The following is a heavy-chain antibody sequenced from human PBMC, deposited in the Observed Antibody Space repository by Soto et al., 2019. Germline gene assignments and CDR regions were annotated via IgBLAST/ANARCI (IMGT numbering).Heavy chain of an antibody. CDR3: ASAYDILTGYYKVSNWVDP. CDR2: IYYSGST. V-gene: IGHV4-39*01. J-gene: IGHJ5*02. D-gene: IGHD3-9*01. CDR1: GGSISSSSYY. Sequence: TLSLTCTVSGGSISSSSYYWGWIRQPPGKGLEWIGSIYYSGSTYYNPSLKSRVTISVDTSKNQFSLKLSSVTAADTAVYYCASAYDILTGYYKVSNWVDPWGQG.